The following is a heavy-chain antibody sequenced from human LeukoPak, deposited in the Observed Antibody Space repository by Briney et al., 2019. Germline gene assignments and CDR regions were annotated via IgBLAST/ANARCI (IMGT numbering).Heavy chain of an antibody. CDR1: GFAFSSYS. Sequence: GGSLRLSCAASGFAFSSYSMNWVRQAPGKGLEWVAVISYDGSNKYYADSVKGRFTISRDDAKNSLYLQMNSLRAEDTAIYYCAKVPRQHDNWFDPWGQGTLVTVSS. D-gene: IGHD3-9*01. V-gene: IGHV3-30*18. CDR2: ISYDGSNK. CDR3: AKVPRQHDNWFDP. J-gene: IGHJ5*02.